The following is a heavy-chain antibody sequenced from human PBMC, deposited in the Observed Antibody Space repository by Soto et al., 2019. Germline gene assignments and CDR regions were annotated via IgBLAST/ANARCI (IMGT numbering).Heavy chain of an antibody. J-gene: IGHJ6*02. CDR2: FSGSSNER. CDR1: GFTFSRND. V-gene: IGHV3-23*01. CDR3: AKRAQNYYYYGLDV. Sequence: GLSLRLSFSASGFTFSRNDMTWVRQAPGKGLEWVSAFSGSSNERDYADSVRGRFTISGDRSKNTLYLQMNSLRVEDTAVYYCAKRAQNYYYYGLDVWGQGTTVTVSS.